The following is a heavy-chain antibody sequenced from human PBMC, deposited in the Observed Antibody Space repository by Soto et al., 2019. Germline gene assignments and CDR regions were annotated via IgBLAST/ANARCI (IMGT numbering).Heavy chain of an antibody. Sequence: PGGSLRLSCAASGFTFSSYAMSWVRQAPGKGLEWVSAISGSGGSTYYADSVKGRFTISRDNSKNTLYLQMNSLRAEDTAVYYCAKRAVTMIVVVISRQTPYFDYWGQGTLVTVSS. V-gene: IGHV3-23*01. D-gene: IGHD3-22*01. CDR1: GFTFSSYA. CDR2: ISGSGGST. CDR3: AKRAVTMIVVVISRQTPYFDY. J-gene: IGHJ4*02.